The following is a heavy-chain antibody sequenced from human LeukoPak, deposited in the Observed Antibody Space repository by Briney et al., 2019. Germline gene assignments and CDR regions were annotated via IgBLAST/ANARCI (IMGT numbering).Heavy chain of an antibody. CDR1: GFTFSSYA. CDR2: ISGSGGST. V-gene: IGHV3-23*01. CDR3: TAYYYGSGSNYNDY. Sequence: PGGSLRLSCAASGFTFSSYAMSWVRQAPGKGLEWVSAISGSGGSTYYADSVKGRFTISRDNSKNTLYLQMNSLKTEDTALYYRTAYYYGSGSNYNDYWGQGTLVTVSS. D-gene: IGHD3-10*01. J-gene: IGHJ4*02.